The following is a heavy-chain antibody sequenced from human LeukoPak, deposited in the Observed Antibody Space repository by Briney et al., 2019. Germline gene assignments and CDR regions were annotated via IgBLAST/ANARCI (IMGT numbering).Heavy chain of an antibody. CDR3: ARRRGYSYGLLRDYYMDV. Sequence: SETLSLTCTVSGGSISSYYWSWIRQPPGKGLEWIGYIYHSGSTNYNPSLKSRVTTSVDTSKNQFSLKLSSVTAADTAVYYCARRRGYSYGLLRDYYMDVWGKGTTVTVSS. D-gene: IGHD5-18*01. CDR2: IYHSGST. CDR1: GGSISSYY. J-gene: IGHJ6*03. V-gene: IGHV4-59*01.